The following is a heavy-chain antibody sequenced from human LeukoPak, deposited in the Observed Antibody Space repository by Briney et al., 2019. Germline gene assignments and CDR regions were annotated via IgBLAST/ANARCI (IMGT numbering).Heavy chain of an antibody. CDR3: ASMTRYFDWVGY. CDR2: IYYSGST. CDR1: GGSISSSSYY. Sequence: SETLSLTCTVSGGSISSSSYYWGWIRQPPGEGLEWIGSIYYSGSTYYNPSLKSRVTISVDTSKNQFSLKLSSVTAADTAVYYCASMTRYFDWVGYWGQGTLVTVSS. D-gene: IGHD3-9*01. J-gene: IGHJ4*02. V-gene: IGHV4-39*07.